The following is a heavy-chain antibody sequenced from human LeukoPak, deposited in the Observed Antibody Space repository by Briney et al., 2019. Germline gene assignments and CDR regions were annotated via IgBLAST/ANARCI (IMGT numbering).Heavy chain of an antibody. D-gene: IGHD3-3*01. CDR1: GFTFSSYA. V-gene: IGHV3-23*01. J-gene: IGHJ4*02. Sequence: PGASRRLSCAASGFTFSSYAMSWVRQAPGKGLEWVSAISGSGGSTYYADSVKGRFTISRDNSKNTLYLRMNSLRAEDTAVYYCAKGPSGDFWSGYYISGTYFDYWGQGTLVTVSS. CDR3: AKGPSGDFWSGYYISGTYFDY. CDR2: ISGSGGST.